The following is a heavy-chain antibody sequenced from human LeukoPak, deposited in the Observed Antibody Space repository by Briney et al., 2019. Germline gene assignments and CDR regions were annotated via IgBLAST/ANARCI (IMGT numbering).Heavy chain of an antibody. CDR1: GGSISSGSYY. Sequence: TLSLTCTVSGGSISSGSYYWSWIRQPAGKGLEWIGRIYTSGSTNYNPSLKSRVTISVDTSKNQFSLKLSSVTAADTAVYYCARGAALPIDYWGQGTLVTVSS. J-gene: IGHJ4*02. V-gene: IGHV4-61*02. CDR3: ARGAALPIDY. CDR2: IYTSGST.